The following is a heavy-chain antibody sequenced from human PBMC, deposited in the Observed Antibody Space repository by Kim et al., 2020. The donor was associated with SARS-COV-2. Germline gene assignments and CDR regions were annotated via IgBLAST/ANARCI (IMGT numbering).Heavy chain of an antibody. CDR3: ARLASVNGWFDP. D-gene: IGHD2-8*01. V-gene: IGHV3-11*06. CDR1: GFIFSDDY. CDR2: ITSRSTYT. Sequence: GGSLRLSCAASGFIFSDDYMSWMRQAPGKGLEWVSYITSRSTYTDYVDSVKGRFTISRDNAKNTLYLQMNSLRAEDTAVYYCARLASVNGWFDPWGQGTLVTVSS. J-gene: IGHJ5*02.